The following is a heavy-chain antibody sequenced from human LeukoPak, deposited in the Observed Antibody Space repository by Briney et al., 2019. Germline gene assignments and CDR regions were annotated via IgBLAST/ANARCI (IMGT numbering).Heavy chain of an antibody. D-gene: IGHD3-22*01. J-gene: IGHJ4*02. V-gene: IGHV3-21*01. CDR1: GFTFSSYS. CDR2: ISSSSSYI. Sequence: GGSLRLSCAASGFTFSSYSMNWVRQAPGKGLEWVSSISSSSSYIYYADSVKGRFTISRDNAKNSLYLQMNSLRAEDTAVYYCARDWDYYDSSGYALGDFDYWGQGTLVAVSS. CDR3: ARDWDYYDSSGYALGDFDY.